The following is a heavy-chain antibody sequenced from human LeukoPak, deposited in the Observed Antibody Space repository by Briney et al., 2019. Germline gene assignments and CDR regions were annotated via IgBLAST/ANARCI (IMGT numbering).Heavy chain of an antibody. J-gene: IGHJ4*02. Sequence: SVKVSCKASGGTFSSYAISWVRQAPGQGLEWMGGIIPIFGTANYAQKFQGRVTITTDESTSTAYMELSSLRSEDTAVYYCARGRTVRIAAAAYPLGYWGQGTLVTVSS. CDR1: GGTFSSYA. CDR3: ARGRTVRIAAAAYPLGY. CDR2: IIPIFGTA. D-gene: IGHD6-13*01. V-gene: IGHV1-69*05.